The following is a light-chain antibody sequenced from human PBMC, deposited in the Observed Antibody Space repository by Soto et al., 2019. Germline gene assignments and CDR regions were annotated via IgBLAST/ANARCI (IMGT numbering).Light chain of an antibody. CDR3: QQYNNWPPDRT. CDR2: GAS. Sequence: EIVMTQSPATLSVSPGERATLSCRASQSVSSNLAWYQQKPGQAPRLLIYGASTRATGIPARFSGSGSGTSFTLTTSRLQSEDFAIYFCQQYNNWPPDRTFGQGAKVEIK. J-gene: IGKJ1*01. V-gene: IGKV3-15*01. CDR1: QSVSSN.